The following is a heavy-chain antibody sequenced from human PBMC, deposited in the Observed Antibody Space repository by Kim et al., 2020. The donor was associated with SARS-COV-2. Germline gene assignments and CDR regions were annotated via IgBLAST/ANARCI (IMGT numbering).Heavy chain of an antibody. J-gene: IGHJ1*01. CDR1: GYTVTYSY. Sequence: GGSLRLSCAASGYTVTYSYMGWVRQAPGKGLEWVSFIYSGGNTIYADSVKGRLIISRDHAKNTLYLQMNSLRAEDTAVYYCATVVFYYDAGYFKNWGQGTLVLVS. CDR2: IYSGGNT. D-gene: IGHD3-22*01. V-gene: IGHV3-66*01. CDR3: ATVVFYYDAGYFKN.